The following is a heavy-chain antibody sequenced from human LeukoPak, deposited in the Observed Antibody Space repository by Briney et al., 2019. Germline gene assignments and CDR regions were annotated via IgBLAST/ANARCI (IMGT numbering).Heavy chain of an antibody. CDR2: IYYCGST. Sequence: SDTLSLTCTVSGGSISRHYWSWIRQPPGKALEWIRYIYYCGSTHQNLSLKSRVIITVHTSKDHLSFTQDSVTAADPALYYWGSTNYYPSLKSRVTISVDTSKNQFSLELSSVAAADTAVYYCARQGVVAGQALAYFDYWGQGTLVTV. V-gene: IGHV4-59*08. CDR1: GGSISRHY. CDR3: GSTNYYPSLKSRVTISVDTSKNQFSLELSSVAAADTAVYYCARQGVVAGQALAYFDY. J-gene: IGHJ4*02. D-gene: IGHD3-10*01.